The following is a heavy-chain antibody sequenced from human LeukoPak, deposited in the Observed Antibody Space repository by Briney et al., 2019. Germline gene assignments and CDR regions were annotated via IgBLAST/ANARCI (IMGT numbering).Heavy chain of an antibody. CDR1: GGSISSSYYY. Sequence: SETLSLTCTVSGGSISSSYYYWGWIRQPPGKGLEWIGSIYYSGSTDYNPTLKSRVTISIDTSKNQLSLKLNSVTAADTAVYYCARHGGRSFHIWGQGTMVTVSS. CDR2: IYYSGST. V-gene: IGHV4-39*07. J-gene: IGHJ3*02. D-gene: IGHD3-10*01. CDR3: ARHGGRSFHI.